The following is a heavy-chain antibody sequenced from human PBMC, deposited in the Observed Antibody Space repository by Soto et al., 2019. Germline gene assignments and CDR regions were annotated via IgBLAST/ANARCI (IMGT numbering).Heavy chain of an antibody. V-gene: IGHV4-61*01. Sequence: QVQLQESGPGLVKPSETLSLRCTVSRGSVRSDNYFWTWIRQPPGKGLEWIGYISSSGTTKYNPSLNSRVTISLDASRNQFSLRLTSVTAADTAVYYCARDIRGYSRALDYWGQGTLVTVSS. CDR1: RGSVRSDNYF. CDR2: ISSSGTT. D-gene: IGHD5-18*01. J-gene: IGHJ4*02. CDR3: ARDIRGYSRALDY.